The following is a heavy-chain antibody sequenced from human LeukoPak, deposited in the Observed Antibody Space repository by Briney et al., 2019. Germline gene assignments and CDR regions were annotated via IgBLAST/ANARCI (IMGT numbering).Heavy chain of an antibody. CDR3: ASGIVGARSFDY. CDR1: SGSISSSNW. V-gene: IGHV4-4*02. CDR2: IYHSGST. D-gene: IGHD1-26*01. J-gene: IGHJ4*02. Sequence: SGTLPLTCAVSSGSISSSNWWSWVRPPPGKGLEWFGEIYHSGSTNYNPSLKSRVTISVDKSKNEFSLKLSSVTAADTAVYYCASGIVGARSFDYWGQGTLVTVSS.